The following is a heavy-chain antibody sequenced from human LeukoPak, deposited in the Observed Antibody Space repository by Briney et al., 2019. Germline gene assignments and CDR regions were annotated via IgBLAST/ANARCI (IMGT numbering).Heavy chain of an antibody. CDR2: IRSDNGGT. V-gene: IGHV3-23*01. D-gene: IGHD6-13*01. Sequence: GGSLRLSCAASGFTFRSYAMSWVRQAPGEGLEWVSAIRSDNGGTYYAGSVKGRFTISRDNSKDTLYLQMNSLRDEDTALYYCAKGIPESGSSLRGFDFWGQGTLVTVSS. J-gene: IGHJ4*02. CDR1: GFTFRSYA. CDR3: AKGIPESGSSLRGFDF.